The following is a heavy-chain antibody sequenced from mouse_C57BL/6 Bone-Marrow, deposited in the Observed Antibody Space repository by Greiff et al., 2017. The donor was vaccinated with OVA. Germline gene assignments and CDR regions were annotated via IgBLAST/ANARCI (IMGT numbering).Heavy chain of an antibody. CDR1: GYSITSGYY. Sequence: EVQLQESGPGLVKPSQSLSLTCSVTGYSITSGYYWNWIRQFPGNKLEWMGYISYDGSNNYNPSLKNRISITRDTSKNQFFLKLNSVTTEDTATYYCARDDDYDGAYWGQGTLVTVSA. J-gene: IGHJ3*01. CDR3: ARDDDYDGAY. V-gene: IGHV3-6*01. CDR2: ISYDGSN. D-gene: IGHD2-4*01.